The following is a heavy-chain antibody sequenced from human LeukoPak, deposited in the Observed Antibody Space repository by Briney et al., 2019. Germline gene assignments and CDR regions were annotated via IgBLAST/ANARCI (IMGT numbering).Heavy chain of an antibody. CDR3: ALEQGYCSGGSCYRWFDP. Sequence: PMASVKVSCKASGCTFTGYYMHWVRQAPGQGLEWMGWINPNSGGTNYAQKFQGRVTMTRDTSISTAYMELSRLRSDDTAVYYCALEQGYCSGGSCYRWFDPWGQGTLVTVSS. V-gene: IGHV1-2*02. J-gene: IGHJ5*02. CDR2: INPNSGGT. D-gene: IGHD2-15*01. CDR1: GCTFTGYY.